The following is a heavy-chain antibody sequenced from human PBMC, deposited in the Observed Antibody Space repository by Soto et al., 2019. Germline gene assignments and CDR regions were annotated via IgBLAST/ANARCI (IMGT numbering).Heavy chain of an antibody. CDR1: GGSIDYYY. CDR2: VSDSGGT. J-gene: IGHJ6*02. D-gene: IGHD6-13*01. CDR3: ARHSTRWFPYCAIDG. V-gene: IGHV4-59*01. Sequence: LSLTCTVSGGSIDYYYWTWIPQPPGKGLEWIGYVSDSGGTKYNLSLRSRDTISVVPSKNRFSVKLNSETAADTAVYYCARHSTRWFPYCAIDGWGQGTKVTVSS.